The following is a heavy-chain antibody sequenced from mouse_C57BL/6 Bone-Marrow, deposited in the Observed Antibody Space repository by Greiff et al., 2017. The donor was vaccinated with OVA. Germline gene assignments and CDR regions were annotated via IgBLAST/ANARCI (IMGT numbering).Heavy chain of an antibody. CDR1: GYTFTSYW. Sequence: VQLQQPGAELVKPGASVKLSCKASGYTFTSYWMHWVKQRPGQGLEWIGMIHPNSGSTNYNEKFKSKATLTVDKSSSTAYMQLSSLTSEDSAVYYCARLVTTVYYFDYWGQGTTLTVSS. J-gene: IGHJ2*01. CDR3: ARLVTTVYYFDY. D-gene: IGHD2-2*01. V-gene: IGHV1-64*01. CDR2: IHPNSGST.